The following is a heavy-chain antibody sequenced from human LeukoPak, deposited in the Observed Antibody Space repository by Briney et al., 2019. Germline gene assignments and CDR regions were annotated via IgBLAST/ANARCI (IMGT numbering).Heavy chain of an antibody. Sequence: PGGSLRLSCAASGYTFRSSDMNWVRQAPGKGLEWVSAISGSGGSTYYADSVKGRFTISRDNFKNTLYLQMNSLRVEDTAVYYCAKDRERYCSGGSCYRRYYFDYWGQGTLVTVSS. J-gene: IGHJ4*02. CDR3: AKDRERYCSGGSCYRRYYFDY. CDR2: ISGSGGST. V-gene: IGHV3-23*01. CDR1: GYTFRSSD. D-gene: IGHD2-15*01.